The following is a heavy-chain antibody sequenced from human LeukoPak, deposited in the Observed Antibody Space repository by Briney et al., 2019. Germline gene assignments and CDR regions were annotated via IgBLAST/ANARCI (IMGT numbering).Heavy chain of an antibody. CDR1: GGSISSYY. CDR3: ARVHYDILTGYPNFDY. D-gene: IGHD3-9*01. CDR2: IYYSGST. J-gene: IGHJ4*02. Sequence: SETLPLTCTVSGGSISSYYWSWIRQPPGTGLERNGYIYYSGSTNYNPSLKSRVTISVDTSKNQFSLKLSSVTAADTAVYYCARVHYDILTGYPNFDYWGQGTLVTVSS. V-gene: IGHV4-59*01.